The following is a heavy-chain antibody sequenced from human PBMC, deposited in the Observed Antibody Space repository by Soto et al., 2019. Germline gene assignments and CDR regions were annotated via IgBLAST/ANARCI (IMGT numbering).Heavy chain of an antibody. CDR2: VTSSGDST. CDR1: GFTFSNYA. Sequence: EVHLLESGGGLVQPGGSLRLSCAASGFTFSNYAMSWVRQAPGRGLQWVSTVTSSGDSTYYADSVRGRFTVSRDKSENTLFLHMSSLRVEDTAVYYCAKASPYCGGDCSGWYYYVMDVWGQVTTVTVSS. CDR3: AKASPYCGGDCSGWYYYVMDV. J-gene: IGHJ6*02. D-gene: IGHD2-21*02. V-gene: IGHV3-23*01.